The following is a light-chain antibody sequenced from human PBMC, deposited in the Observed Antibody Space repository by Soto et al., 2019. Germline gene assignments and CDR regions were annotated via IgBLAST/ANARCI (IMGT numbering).Light chain of an antibody. CDR3: ETWDSNTHVV. CDR2: LERSGNY. V-gene: IGLV4-60*03. Sequence: QLVLTQSSSASASLRSSVKLTCTLRSGRLTYTIAWPQQQPGKAPRYLMKLERSGNYNKGSGVNDRFSGSSSGADRYLIISNLQSEDEAYYYCETWDSNTHVVFGGGTKLTVL. J-gene: IGLJ2*01. CDR1: SGRLTYT.